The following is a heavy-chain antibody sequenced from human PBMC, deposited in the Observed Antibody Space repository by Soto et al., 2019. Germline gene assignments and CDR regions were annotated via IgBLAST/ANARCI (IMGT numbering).Heavy chain of an antibody. D-gene: IGHD1-26*01. CDR3: ARGAVEVGATARYYYYYGMDV. CDR1: GGTFSSYA. Sequence: SVKVSCKASGGTFSSYAISWVRQAPGQGLEWMGGIIPIFGTANYAQKFQGRVTITADESTSTAYMELSSLRSEDTAVYYCARGAVEVGATARYYYYYGMDVWGQGTTVTVS. V-gene: IGHV1-69*13. CDR2: IIPIFGTA. J-gene: IGHJ6*02.